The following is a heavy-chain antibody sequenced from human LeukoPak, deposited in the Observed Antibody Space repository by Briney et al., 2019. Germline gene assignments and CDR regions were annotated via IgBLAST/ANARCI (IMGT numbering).Heavy chain of an antibody. CDR2: IWYDGSNK. CDR3: ARPFLEPAAIAYYMDV. J-gene: IGHJ6*03. CDR1: GFTFSSYG. Sequence: GGSLRLSCAASGFTFSSYGMHWVRQAPGKGLEWVAVIWYDGSNKYYADSVKGRFTISRDNSKNTLYLQMNSLRAEDTAVYYCARPFLEPAAIAYYMDVWGKGTTVTVSS. D-gene: IGHD2-2*01. V-gene: IGHV3-30*19.